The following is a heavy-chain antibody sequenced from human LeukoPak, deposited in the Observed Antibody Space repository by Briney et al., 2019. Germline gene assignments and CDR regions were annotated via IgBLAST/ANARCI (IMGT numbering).Heavy chain of an antibody. CDR3: ARLLGYCSGGSCDSYWFDP. Sequence: GASVTVSYKASGYTFTSYDINWVRQATGQGREWMGWMNPKSGNTGYAQKFQGRVTITRNTSISTAYMELSGLRSEDTAVYYCARLLGYCSGGSCDSYWFDPWGQGTLVTVSS. CDR2: MNPKSGNT. V-gene: IGHV1-8*03. CDR1: GYTFTSYD. D-gene: IGHD2-15*01. J-gene: IGHJ5*02.